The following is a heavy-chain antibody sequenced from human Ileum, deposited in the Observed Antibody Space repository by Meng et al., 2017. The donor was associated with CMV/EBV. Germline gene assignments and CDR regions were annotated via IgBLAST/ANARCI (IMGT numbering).Heavy chain of an antibody. CDR1: GCTVSSNY. CDR2: IYSGGST. CDR3: ASNNWEDGY. J-gene: IGHJ4*02. D-gene: IGHD1-20*01. V-gene: IGHV3-53*01. Sequence: LRLSCAASGCTVSSNYMSWVRQAPGKGLEWVSVIYSGGSTYYADSVKGRFTISRDNSKNTLYLQMNSLRAEDTAVYYCASNNWEDGYWGQGTLVTVSS.